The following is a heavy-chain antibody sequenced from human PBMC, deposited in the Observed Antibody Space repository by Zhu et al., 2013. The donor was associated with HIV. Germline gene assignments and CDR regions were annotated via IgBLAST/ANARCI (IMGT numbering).Heavy chain of an antibody. V-gene: IGHV1-69*01. D-gene: IGHD6-6*01. CDR3: AGKFSVRAYSNTAARPLTKGRSYYDLDV. CDR2: IIPSFETA. J-gene: IGHJ6*02. Sequence: QVQLVQSGTEVKKPESSVKVSCKASGGTFGNSVIGWVRQAPGQGLEWMGGIIPSFETANYAQKFQGRVTITADASTSTVYMELNSLRSEDTATYYCAGKFSVRAYSNTAARPLTKGRSYYDLDVWAKGPRSPSP. CDR1: GGTFGNSV.